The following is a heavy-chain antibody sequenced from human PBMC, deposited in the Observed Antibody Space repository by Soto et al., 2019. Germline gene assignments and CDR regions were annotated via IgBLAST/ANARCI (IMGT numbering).Heavy chain of an antibody. CDR3: ARDPSRRGNYRPFDY. Sequence: QVQLVQSGAEVKKPGAAVKVSCKASGDTFTNYAMHWVRQAPGQRLEWMGWINAGNGNTKYSQKFQGRVTLTGDTSASTAYMELSSLRSEDTAVYYCARDPSRRGNYRPFDYWGQGTLVTVSS. V-gene: IGHV1-3*01. J-gene: IGHJ4*02. CDR1: GDTFTNYA. D-gene: IGHD3-16*02. CDR2: INAGNGNT.